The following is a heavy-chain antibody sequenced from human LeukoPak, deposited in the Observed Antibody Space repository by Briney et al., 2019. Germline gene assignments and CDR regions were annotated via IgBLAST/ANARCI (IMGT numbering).Heavy chain of an antibody. J-gene: IGHJ4*02. D-gene: IGHD3-10*01. V-gene: IGHV4-39*01. CDR3: ASFVWFGELLLDY. CDR2: ISDSGST. CDR1: GGSISSRSYY. Sequence: PSETLSLTCTVSGGSISSRSYYWGWIRQPPGKGLEWIGKISDSGSTYYSPSLRSRATISIDMSKNQFSLKLSSVTATDTAVYYCASFVWFGELLLDYWGQGTLVTVSS.